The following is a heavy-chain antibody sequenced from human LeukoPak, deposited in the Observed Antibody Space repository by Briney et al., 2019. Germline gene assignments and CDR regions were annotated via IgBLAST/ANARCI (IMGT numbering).Heavy chain of an antibody. CDR2: ISGSGGST. D-gene: IGHD6-19*01. CDR3: AKEEQWLAKMFDY. Sequence: PGGSLRLSCAASGFTFTIYSMTWVRQAPGKGLEWVSAISGSGGSTYYADSVKGRFTISRDNSKNTLYLQMNSLRAEDTAVYYCAKEEQWLAKMFDYWGQGTLVTVSS. V-gene: IGHV3-23*01. J-gene: IGHJ4*02. CDR1: GFTFTIYS.